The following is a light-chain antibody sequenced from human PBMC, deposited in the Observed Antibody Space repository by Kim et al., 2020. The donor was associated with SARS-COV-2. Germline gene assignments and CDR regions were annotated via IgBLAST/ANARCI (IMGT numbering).Light chain of an antibody. Sequence: DIQMTQSPSSLSASVGDRVTITCRASQSISSYLNWYQQTAGKAPKLLIYAASSLQSGVPSRFSGSGSGTDFSLTISSLQPEDFATYYCQQTYSTPTFGQGTKLEI. CDR2: AAS. V-gene: IGKV1-39*01. CDR1: QSISSY. J-gene: IGKJ2*01. CDR3: QQTYSTPT.